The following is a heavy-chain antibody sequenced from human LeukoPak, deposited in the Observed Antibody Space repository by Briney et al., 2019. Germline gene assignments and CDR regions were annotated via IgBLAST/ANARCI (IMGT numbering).Heavy chain of an antibody. J-gene: IGHJ6*02. CDR3: ARGPPHSTDYYYAMDV. D-gene: IGHD6-13*01. CDR2: INHSGST. CDR1: GGSFSGYY. Sequence: PSETLSLTCAVYGGSFSGYYWSWIRQPPGKGLEWIGEINHSGSTNYTPSLKSRVTISVDTSKNQFSLKLSSVTAADTAVYYCARGPPHSTDYYYAMDVWGQGTTVTVSS. V-gene: IGHV4-34*01.